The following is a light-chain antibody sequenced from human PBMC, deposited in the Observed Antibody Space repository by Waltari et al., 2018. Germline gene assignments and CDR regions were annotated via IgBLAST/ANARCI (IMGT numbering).Light chain of an antibody. CDR2: DAS. J-gene: IGKJ5*01. Sequence: IVLTQSPATLSLSPGESATLSCRASQSVSSYLAWYQQKPGQAPRLLIYDASNRATGIPARFSGSGSGTDFTLTISSLEPEDFAVYYCQQRSNWPTFGQGTRLEIK. CDR3: QQRSNWPT. CDR1: QSVSSY. V-gene: IGKV3-11*01.